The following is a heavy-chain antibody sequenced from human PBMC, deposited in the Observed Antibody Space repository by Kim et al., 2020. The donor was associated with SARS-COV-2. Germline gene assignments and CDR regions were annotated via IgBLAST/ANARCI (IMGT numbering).Heavy chain of an antibody. CDR2: MNPNSGNT. Sequence: ASVKVSCKASGYTFTCYDINWVRQATGQGLEWMGWMNPNSGNTGYAQKFQGRVTMTRNTSISTAYMELSSLRSEDTAVYYCARRYSSSWYVYYFDYWGQGTLVTVSS. CDR3: ARRYSSSWYVYYFDY. V-gene: IGHV1-8*01. D-gene: IGHD6-13*01. CDR1: GYTFTCYD. J-gene: IGHJ4*02.